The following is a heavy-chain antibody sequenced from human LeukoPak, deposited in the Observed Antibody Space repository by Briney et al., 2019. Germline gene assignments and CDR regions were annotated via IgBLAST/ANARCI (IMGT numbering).Heavy chain of an antibody. CDR2: IHGGGNT. D-gene: IGHD3-16*01. CDR3: TRESRLDYI. J-gene: IGHJ6*02. CDR1: GGSINFYY. Sequence: SETLSLTCTVSGGSINFYYRSWIRQPAGKGLEWIGHIHGGGNTNYNPSLKSRVTMSVDTSKNHFSLNVSSVTAADTAVYYCTRESRLDYIWGQGTTVTVSS. V-gene: IGHV4-4*07.